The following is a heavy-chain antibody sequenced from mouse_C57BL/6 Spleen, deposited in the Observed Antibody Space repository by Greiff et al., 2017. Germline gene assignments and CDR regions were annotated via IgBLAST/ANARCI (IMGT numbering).Heavy chain of an antibody. D-gene: IGHD1-1*01. J-gene: IGHJ1*03. CDR1: GYAFSSSW. CDR2: IYPGDGDT. Sequence: VQLQQSGPELVKPGASVKISCKASGYAFSSSWMNWVKQRPGKGLEWIGRIYPGDGDTNYNGKFKGKATLTADKSSSTAYMQRSSLTSEDSAVYFCARIPYYYGSSYGYFDVWGTGTTVTVSS. V-gene: IGHV1-82*01. CDR3: ARIPYYYGSSYGYFDV.